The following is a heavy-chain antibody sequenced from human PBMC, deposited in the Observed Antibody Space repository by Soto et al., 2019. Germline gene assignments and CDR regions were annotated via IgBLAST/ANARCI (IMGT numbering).Heavy chain of an antibody. D-gene: IGHD1-7*01. J-gene: IGHJ6*03. CDR3: ARGITGTILYYYYYYMDG. CDR1: GYTFTSYG. V-gene: IGHV1-18*01. Sequence: ASVKVSCKASGYTFTSYGLSWVRQAPGQGHEWMGWISAYNGNTNYAQKLQGRVTMTTDTSTSTAYMELRSLRSDDAAVYYCARGITGTILYYYYYYMDGWGKGTTVTVSS. CDR2: ISAYNGNT.